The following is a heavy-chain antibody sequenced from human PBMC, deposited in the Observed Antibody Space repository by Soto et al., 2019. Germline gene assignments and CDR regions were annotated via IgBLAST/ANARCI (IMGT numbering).Heavy chain of an antibody. CDR1: GYTFTSYG. CDR2: ISAFNGNT. Sequence: ASGKVSCKASGYTFTSYGISWVRQAPGQGLAWMGWISAFNGNTKYVENFQDRVTMTTDTSTNTSYLELRSLRSDDTAMYYCARVYRSGSYIAFDIWGQGTMVTVSS. D-gene: IGHD3-10*01. V-gene: IGHV1-18*01. J-gene: IGHJ3*02. CDR3: ARVYRSGSYIAFDI.